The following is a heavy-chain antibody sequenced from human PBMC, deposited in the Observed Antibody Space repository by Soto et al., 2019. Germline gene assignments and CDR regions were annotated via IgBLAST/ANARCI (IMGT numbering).Heavy chain of an antibody. J-gene: IGHJ3*02. V-gene: IGHV3-30-3*01. Sequence: QVQLVESGGGVVQPGRSLRLSCAASGFTFSSYAMHWVRQAPGKGLEWVAGISYDGSNKYYADSVKGRFTISIDNSNNKLYLQMNSLRAEDTAVYYCARGKELKRTFDAFEIWGQGTMVTVSS. CDR3: ARGKELKRTFDAFEI. CDR2: ISYDGSNK. CDR1: GFTFSSYA. D-gene: IGHD1-1*01.